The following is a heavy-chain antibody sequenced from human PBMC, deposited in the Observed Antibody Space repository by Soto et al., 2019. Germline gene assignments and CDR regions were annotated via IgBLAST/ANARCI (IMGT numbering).Heavy chain of an antibody. V-gene: IGHV1-2*04. CDR2: INPNSGGT. Sequence: ASVKVSCKASGYTFTGYYMHWVRQAPGQGLEWMGWINPNSGGTNYAQKFQGWVTMTRDTSISTAYMELSRLRSDDTAVYYCAREERERITMVRGAYYYMDVWGKGTTVTVSS. CDR1: GYTFTGYY. D-gene: IGHD3-10*01. J-gene: IGHJ6*03. CDR3: AREERERITMVRGAYYYMDV.